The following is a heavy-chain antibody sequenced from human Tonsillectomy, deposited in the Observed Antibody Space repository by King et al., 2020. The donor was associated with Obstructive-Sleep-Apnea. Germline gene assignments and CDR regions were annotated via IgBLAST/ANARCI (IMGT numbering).Heavy chain of an antibody. D-gene: IGHD7-27*01. CDR3: AGGGPAGVARRTGDWTNFDY. J-gene: IGHJ4*02. CDR1: GFTFSSYS. V-gene: IGHV3-21*01. Sequence: QLVQSGGGLVKPGGSLRLSCAASGFTFSSYSMNWVRQAPGKGLEWVSSISSSSSYIYYADSVKGRFTISRDNAKNSLYLQMNSLRAEDTAVYYCAGGGPAGVARRTGDWTNFDYWGQGTLVTVSS. CDR2: ISSSSSYI.